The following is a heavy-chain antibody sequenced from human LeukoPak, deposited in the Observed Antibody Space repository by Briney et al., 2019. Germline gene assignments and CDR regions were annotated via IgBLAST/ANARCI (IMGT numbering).Heavy chain of an antibody. J-gene: IGHJ4*02. D-gene: IGHD6-6*01. CDR3: ARMKGTAARPFDY. Sequence: PSETLSLTCTVSGGSISSSSYYWGWIHQPPGKGLEWIGSIYYSGSTYYNPSLKSRVTISVDTSKNQFSLKLSSVTAADTAVYYCARMKGTAARPFDYWGQGTLVTVSS. V-gene: IGHV4-39*01. CDR2: IYYSGST. CDR1: GGSISSSSYY.